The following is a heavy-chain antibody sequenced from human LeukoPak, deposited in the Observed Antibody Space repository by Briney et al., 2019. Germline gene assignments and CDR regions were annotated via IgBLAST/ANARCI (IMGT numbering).Heavy chain of an antibody. CDR1: GGXSSNYF. CDR2: VSDSGNT. J-gene: IGHJ4*02. Sequence: SETLSLTCAVSGGXSSNYFRNWIRQPPGKGREWIGHVSDSGNTDYNPALKSRVAISEDRSKNQVSLKVTSVIAADTAVYFCVRWDSEMQAFDYWRQGALVTVSS. CDR3: VRWDSEMQAFDY. V-gene: IGHV4-59*01. D-gene: IGHD5-24*01.